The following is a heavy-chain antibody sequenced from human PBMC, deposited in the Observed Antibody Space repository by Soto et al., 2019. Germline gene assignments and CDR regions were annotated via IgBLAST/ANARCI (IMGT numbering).Heavy chain of an antibody. V-gene: IGHV3-33*01. D-gene: IGHD3-9*01. CDR1: GFTFSSYG. CDR3: ARGWLRYFAWLHPGPPYGMDV. CDR2: IWYDGSNK. J-gene: IGHJ6*02. Sequence: QVQLVESGGGVVQPGRSLRLSCAASGFTFSSYGMHWVRQAPGKGLEWVAVIWYDGSNKYYADSVKGRFTISRDNSKNTLHLQMNGLRAGDTAVYYCARGWLRYFAWLHPGPPYGMDVWGQGTTVTVSS.